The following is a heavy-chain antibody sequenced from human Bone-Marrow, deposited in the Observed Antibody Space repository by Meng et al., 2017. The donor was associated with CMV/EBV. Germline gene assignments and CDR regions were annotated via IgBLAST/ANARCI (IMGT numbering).Heavy chain of an antibody. J-gene: IGHJ6*02. CDR1: GGTFSSYA. Sequence: SVKVSCKASGGTFSSYAISRVRQAPGQGLEWMGGIIPILGIANYAQKFQGRVTITADKSTSTAYMELSSLRSEDTAVYYCASGRVNPPASGYYYYYYGMDVWGQGTMVTVSS. CDR2: IIPILGIA. CDR3: ASGRVNPPASGYYYYYYGMDV. V-gene: IGHV1-69*10. D-gene: IGHD1-14*01.